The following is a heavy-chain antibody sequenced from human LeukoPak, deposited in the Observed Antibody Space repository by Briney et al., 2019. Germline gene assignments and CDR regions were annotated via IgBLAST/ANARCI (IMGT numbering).Heavy chain of an antibody. D-gene: IGHD1-26*01. J-gene: IGHJ6*04. CDR2: INPSGGST. V-gene: IGHV1-46*01. CDR1: GYTFTRYY. CDR3: AGEAQREDYYGMDV. Sequence: ASVKVSCKASGYTFTRYYMHWLRQPPAQGLEWMGIINPSGGSTTYAQKFQGIVTMTRDTSTSTVYMELSSLRSEDTAVYYCAGEAQREDYYGMDVWGKGTTVTVSS.